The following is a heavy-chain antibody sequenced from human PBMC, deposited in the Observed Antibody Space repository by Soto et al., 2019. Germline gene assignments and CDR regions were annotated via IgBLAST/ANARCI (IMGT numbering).Heavy chain of an antibody. CDR3: ARGLEYTTSSGQQFDP. Sequence: VGSLRLSCAVSGFTFSKYAMHWVRQAPGKGLEWVALISYDGSNKYYADSVKGRFTISRDNSKNTLYLQMNSLRAEDTAVYYCARGLEYTTSSGQQFDPWGQGTLVTVSS. D-gene: IGHD6-6*01. V-gene: IGHV3-30-3*01. J-gene: IGHJ5*02. CDR1: GFTFSKYA. CDR2: ISYDGSNK.